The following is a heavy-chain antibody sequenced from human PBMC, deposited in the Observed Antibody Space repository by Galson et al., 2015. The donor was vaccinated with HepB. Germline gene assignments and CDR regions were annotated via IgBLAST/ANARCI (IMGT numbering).Heavy chain of an antibody. CDR3: ATAGVVAVAVYYYYGMDV. J-gene: IGHJ6*02. CDR1: GYTLTELS. Sequence: SVKVSCKVSGYTLTELSMHWVRQAPGKGLEWMGGFDPEDGETIYAQKFQGRVTMTEDTSTDTAYMELSSLRSEDTAVYYCATAGVVAVAVYYYYGMDVWGQGTTVTVSS. CDR2: FDPEDGET. V-gene: IGHV1-24*01. D-gene: IGHD6-19*01.